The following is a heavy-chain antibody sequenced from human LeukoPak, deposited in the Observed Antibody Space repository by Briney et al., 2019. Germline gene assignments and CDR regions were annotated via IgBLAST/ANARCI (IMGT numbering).Heavy chain of an antibody. D-gene: IGHD4-17*01. J-gene: IGHJ4*02. CDR1: GYSFTNYW. CDR2: IYPVDSDT. Sequence: GESLKISCKGSGYSFTNYWIAWVRQMPGKGLEWMGIIYPVDSDTRYSPSFQGQVTISADKSISTAYLQRSSLKASDTAMYYCTRARYYGDTYYFDYWGQGTLVTVSS. V-gene: IGHV5-51*01. CDR3: TRARYYGDTYYFDY.